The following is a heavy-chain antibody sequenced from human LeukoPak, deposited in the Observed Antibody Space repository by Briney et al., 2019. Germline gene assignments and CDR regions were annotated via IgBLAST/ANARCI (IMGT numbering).Heavy chain of an antibody. Sequence: ASVTVSCKASGYTFTGYYMHWVRQAPGQGLEWMGWINPNSGGTNYAQKFQGRVTMTRDTSISTAYMELSRLRSDDTAVYYCARALYRGELGRLDYWGQGTLVTVSS. D-gene: IGHD1-26*01. CDR1: GYTFTGYY. J-gene: IGHJ4*02. CDR3: ARALYRGELGRLDY. V-gene: IGHV1-2*02. CDR2: INPNSGGT.